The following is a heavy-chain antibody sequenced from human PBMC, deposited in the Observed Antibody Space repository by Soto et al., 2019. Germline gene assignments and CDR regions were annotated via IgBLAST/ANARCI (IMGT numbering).Heavy chain of an antibody. D-gene: IGHD3-9*01. V-gene: IGHV4-59*07. CDR2: IYYSGST. CDR1: GCSISSYY. J-gene: IGHJ5*02. CDR3: ARAGSVRYFDWLLTGFDP. Sequence: PSDTLSLTCTVPGCSISSYYWNWIRQSPGTGLEWIGHIYYSGSTNYNPSLKSRVTISIDTSKNQFSLKLTSVTAADTAMYYCARAGSVRYFDWLLTGFDPWGQGTQVTVS.